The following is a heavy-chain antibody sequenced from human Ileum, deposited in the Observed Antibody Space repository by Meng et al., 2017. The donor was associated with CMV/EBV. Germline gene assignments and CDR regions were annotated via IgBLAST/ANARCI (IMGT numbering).Heavy chain of an antibody. D-gene: IGHD6-13*01. CDR1: CASISSGYYY. CDR3: ARAKQAAENFDS. V-gene: IGHV4-30-4*08. CDR2: IYYTGAT. J-gene: IGHJ4*02. Sequence: QGPLQESGPGLVQHSETLSLTCTVSCASISSGYYYWTWIRQPPGKGLEWIGYIYYTGATYYRPSLESRIVISSDTSKNHFSLTLTSVTAADTAVYFCARAKQAAENFDSWGQGTLVTVSS.